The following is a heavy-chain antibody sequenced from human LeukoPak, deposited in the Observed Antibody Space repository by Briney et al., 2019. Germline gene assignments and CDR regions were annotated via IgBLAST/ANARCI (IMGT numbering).Heavy chain of an antibody. Sequence: GGSLRLSCAASGFTFSSYAMHWVRQAPGKGLEWVAVISYDGSNKYYADSVKGRFTISRDNSKNTLYLQMNSLRAEDTAVYYCARDRWELLSNSYHYCGLDVWGQGTTVTVSS. CDR3: ARDRWELLSNSYHYCGLDV. V-gene: IGHV3-30-3*01. J-gene: IGHJ6*02. D-gene: IGHD2-15*01. CDR2: ISYDGSNK. CDR1: GFTFSSYA.